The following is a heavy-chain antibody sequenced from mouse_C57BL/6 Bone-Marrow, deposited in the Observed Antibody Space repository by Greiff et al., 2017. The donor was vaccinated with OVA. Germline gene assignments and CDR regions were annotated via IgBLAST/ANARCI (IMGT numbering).Heavy chain of an antibody. CDR3: ASPSVEGYFDV. Sequence: VKLQQPGAELVKPGASVKLSCKASGYTFTSYWMQWVKQRPGQGLEWIGEIDPSDSYTNYNQKFKGKATLTVDTSSSTAYMQLSSLTSEDSAVYYCASPSVEGYFDVWGTGTTVTVSS. CDR2: IDPSDSYT. J-gene: IGHJ1*03. CDR1: GYTFTSYW. V-gene: IGHV1-50*01.